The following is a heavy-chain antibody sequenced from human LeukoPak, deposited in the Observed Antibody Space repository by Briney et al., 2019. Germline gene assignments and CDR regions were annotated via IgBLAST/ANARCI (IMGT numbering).Heavy chain of an antibody. CDR2: INTDGSST. V-gene: IGHV3-74*01. D-gene: IGHD1-26*01. CDR1: GFIFSSYW. J-gene: IGHJ4*02. CDR3: ARGGSGSLEPPLDY. Sequence: GGSLRLSCAASGFIFSSYWMHWVRQAPGKGLVRVSRINTDGSSTSYADSVKGRFTISRDNAKNTLYLQMNSLRAEDTAVYYCARGGSGSLEPPLDYWGQGTLVTVSS.